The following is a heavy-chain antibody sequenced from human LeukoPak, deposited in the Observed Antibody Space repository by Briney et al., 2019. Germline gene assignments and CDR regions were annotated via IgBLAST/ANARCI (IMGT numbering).Heavy chain of an antibody. CDR1: DGSISSYY. CDR2: LYTSGST. D-gene: IGHD6-19*01. CDR3: ACSSSGWFWNY. Sequence: SETLSLTCTVSDGSISSYYWSWIRQPAGKGLEWIGRLYTSGSTNYNPSLKSRVTMSVDTSKNQFSLKLSSVTAADTAVYYCACSSSGWFWNYWRQGTLVTVSP. J-gene: IGHJ4*02. V-gene: IGHV4-4*07.